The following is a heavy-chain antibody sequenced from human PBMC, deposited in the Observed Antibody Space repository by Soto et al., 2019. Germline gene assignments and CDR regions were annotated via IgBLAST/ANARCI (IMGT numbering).Heavy chain of an antibody. CDR1: GGSISSGGYY. D-gene: IGHD3-10*01. V-gene: IGHV4-31*03. J-gene: IGHJ6*02. CDR2: IYYSGST. CDR3: ASYGSGSEADYYYYGMDV. Sequence: LSLTCTVSGGSISSGGYYWSWIRQHPGKGLEWIGYIYYSGSTYYNPPLKSRVTISVDTSKNQFSLKLSSVTAADTAVYYCASYGSGSEADYYYYGMDVWGQGTTVTVSS.